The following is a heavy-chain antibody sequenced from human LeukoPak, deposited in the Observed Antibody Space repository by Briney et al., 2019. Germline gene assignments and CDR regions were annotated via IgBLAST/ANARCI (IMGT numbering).Heavy chain of an antibody. J-gene: IGHJ4*02. CDR3: ARGNDIYDSYGSYYFDY. CDR2: MNPNSGNT. CDR1: GYTFTGYY. D-gene: IGHD5-18*01. V-gene: IGHV1-8*01. Sequence: GASVKVSCKASGYTFTGYYIHWVRQAPGQGLEWMGWMNPNSGNTGYAQKFQGRVTMTRNTSISTAYMELSSLRSEDTAVYYCARGNDIYDSYGSYYFDYWGQGTLVTVSS.